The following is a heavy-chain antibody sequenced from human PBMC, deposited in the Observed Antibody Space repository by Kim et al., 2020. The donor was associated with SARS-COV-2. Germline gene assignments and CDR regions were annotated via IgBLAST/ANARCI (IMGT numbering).Heavy chain of an antibody. V-gene: IGHV3-43*02. CDR3: AKDTIFGVYAYYYYGMDG. CDR2: ISGDGGIT. J-gene: IGHJ6*01. D-gene: IGHD3-3*01. CDR1: GFTFDDYA. Sequence: GGSLRLSCAASGFTFDDYAMHWVRQAPGKGLEWVSLISGDGGITYYADSVKGRFTISRDNSKNSLYLQMNSLRTEDTALYYCAKDTIFGVYAYYYYGMDGWGRGTAVNVSS.